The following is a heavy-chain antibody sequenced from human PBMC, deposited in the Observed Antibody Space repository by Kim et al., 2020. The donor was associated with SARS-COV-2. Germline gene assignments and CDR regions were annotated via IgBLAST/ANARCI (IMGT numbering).Heavy chain of an antibody. CDR1: GGSISSGGYY. CDR3: ARERYCSGGSCTGGAFDI. Sequence: SETLSLTCTVSGGSISSGGYYWSWIRQHPGKGLEWIGYIYYSGSTYYNPSLKSRVTISVDTSKNQFSLKLSSVTAADTAVYYCARERYCSGGSCTGGAFDIWGQGTMVTVSS. CDR2: IYYSGST. J-gene: IGHJ3*02. D-gene: IGHD2-15*01. V-gene: IGHV4-31*03.